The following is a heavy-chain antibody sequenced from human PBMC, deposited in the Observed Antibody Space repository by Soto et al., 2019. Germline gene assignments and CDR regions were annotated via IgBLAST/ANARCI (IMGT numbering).Heavy chain of an antibody. CDR1: GFTFSSYG. V-gene: IGHV3-30*18. D-gene: IGHD3-3*01. J-gene: IGHJ3*02. Sequence: QPVGSLRLSCAASGFTFSSYGMHWVRQAPGKGLEWVAVISYDGSNKYYADSVKGRFTISRDNSKNTLYLQMNSLRAEDTAVYYCAKDLRITIFGVEYAFDIWGQGTMVTVSS. CDR2: ISYDGSNK. CDR3: AKDLRITIFGVEYAFDI.